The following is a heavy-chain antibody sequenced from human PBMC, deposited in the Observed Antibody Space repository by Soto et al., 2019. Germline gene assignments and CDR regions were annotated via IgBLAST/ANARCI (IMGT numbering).Heavy chain of an antibody. J-gene: IGHJ4*02. CDR2: IFSNDEK. V-gene: IGHV2-26*01. CDR1: GFSLSNARMG. CDR3: ARVGDGGGYYDGSGYYYVPFDFAY. Sequence: QVTLKESGPVLVKPTETLTLTCTVSGFSLSNARMGVSWIRQPPGKALEWLAHIFSNDEKSYSTSLKSRLTTPKDTTKRLVLLTKTNIDPVDTATYYGARVGDGGGYYDGSGYYYVPFDFAYWGQGTLVTVSS. D-gene: IGHD3-22*01.